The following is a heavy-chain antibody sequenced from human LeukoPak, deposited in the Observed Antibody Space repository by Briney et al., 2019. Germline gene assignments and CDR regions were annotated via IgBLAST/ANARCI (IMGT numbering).Heavy chain of an antibody. Sequence: SVKVSCKASGGTFSSYAISWVRQAPGQGLERMGGIVPIFGTANYAQKFQGRVTITADEPTSTAYMELSSLRSEDTAVYYCARGDIVVVPAAMFDAFDIWGQGTMVTVSS. CDR3: ARGDIVVVPAAMFDAFDI. CDR2: IVPIFGTA. V-gene: IGHV1-69*13. CDR1: GGTFSSYA. J-gene: IGHJ3*02. D-gene: IGHD2-2*01.